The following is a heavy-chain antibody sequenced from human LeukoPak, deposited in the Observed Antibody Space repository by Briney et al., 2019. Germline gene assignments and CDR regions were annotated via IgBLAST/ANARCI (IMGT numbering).Heavy chain of an antibody. Sequence: GSLRLSCAASGFTFSNYTMHWVRQAPGRGLEWIGEINHSGSTNYNPSLKSRVTISVDTSKNQFSLKLSSVTAADTAVYYCARVAIAAAGYTDYWGQGTLVTVSS. D-gene: IGHD6-13*01. V-gene: IGHV4-34*01. CDR3: ARVAIAAAGYTDY. CDR2: INHSGST. CDR1: GFTFSNYT. J-gene: IGHJ4*02.